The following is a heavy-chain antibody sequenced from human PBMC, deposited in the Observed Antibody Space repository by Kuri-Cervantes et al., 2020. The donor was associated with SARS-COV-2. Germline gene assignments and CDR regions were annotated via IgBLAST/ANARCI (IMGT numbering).Heavy chain of an antibody. CDR1: GGSISSYY. Sequence: SETLSLTCTVSGGSISSYYWSWIRQPPGKGLEWIGYIYYSGSTNYNPSLKSRVTISVDTSKNQFSLKLSSVTAADTAVYYCARELLFGYYYYYYMDVWGKGTTVTVSS. J-gene: IGHJ6*03. CDR3: ARELLFGYYYYYYMDV. D-gene: IGHD3-10*01. CDR2: IYYSGST. V-gene: IGHV4-59*12.